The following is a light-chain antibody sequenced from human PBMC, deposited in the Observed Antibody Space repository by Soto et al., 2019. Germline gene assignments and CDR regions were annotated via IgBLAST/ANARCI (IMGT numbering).Light chain of an antibody. CDR3: QQYGSSPRT. Sequence: ESVLTQSPGTLSLSPGERATLSCSASQRVSSIYLAWYQQKPGQAPRLLIYGASSRATGIPDRFSGSGSGTDFTLTISRLEPEDFAVYYCQQYGSSPRTFGQGTKVEIK. V-gene: IGKV3-20*01. CDR1: QRVSSIY. J-gene: IGKJ1*01. CDR2: GAS.